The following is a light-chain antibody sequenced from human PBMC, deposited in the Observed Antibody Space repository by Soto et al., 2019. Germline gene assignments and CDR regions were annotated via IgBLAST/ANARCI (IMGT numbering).Light chain of an antibody. J-gene: IGKJ3*01. CDR1: QCIGRY. V-gene: IGKV3-11*01. CDR2: DSS. CDR3: QQRSNSPLT. Sequence: EIVLTQSPGTLSLSPGESATLSCRASQCIGRYLTWFQQKPGHAPILLIYDSSTMATGLPARFSGSGSGTDFTLTISSLEPEDFAVYYCQQRSNSPLTFGPGTKVEIK.